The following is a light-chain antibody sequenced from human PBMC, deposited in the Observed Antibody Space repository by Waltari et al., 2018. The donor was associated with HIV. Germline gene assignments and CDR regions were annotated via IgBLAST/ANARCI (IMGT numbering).Light chain of an antibody. CDR2: GAS. Sequence: EIMMTQSPATLSVSPGERATLSCRASQSLGSNLAWYQQKPGQAPRLLIYGASTRATGVPARFSGSGSGTQFSLTISSLQSEDFAIYYCQQYNKWPMYTFGQGTTLEMK. V-gene: IGKV3-15*01. CDR1: QSLGSN. CDR3: QQYNKWPMYT. J-gene: IGKJ2*01.